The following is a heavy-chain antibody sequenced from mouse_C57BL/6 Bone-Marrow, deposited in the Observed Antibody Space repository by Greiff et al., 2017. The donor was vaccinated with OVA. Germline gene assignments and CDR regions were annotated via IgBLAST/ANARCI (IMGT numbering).Heavy chain of an antibody. CDR3: AREYYNYAMDY. Sequence: QVQLQQSGAELVMPGASVKLSCKASGYTFPSYWMHWVKQRPGQGLEWIGEIDPSDSYTNYNQKFKGKSTLTVDKSSSTAYMQLSSLTSEDSAVYYCAREYYNYAMDYWGQGTSVTVSS. CDR1: GYTFPSYW. D-gene: IGHD2-12*01. J-gene: IGHJ4*01. CDR2: IDPSDSYT. V-gene: IGHV1-69*01.